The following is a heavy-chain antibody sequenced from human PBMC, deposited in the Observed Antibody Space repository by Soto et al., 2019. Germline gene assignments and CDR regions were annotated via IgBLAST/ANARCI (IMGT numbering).Heavy chain of an antibody. CDR1: GGSISSGDYY. J-gene: IGHJ6*02. Sequence: PSETLSLTCTVSGGSISSGDYYWSWIRQPPGKGLEWIGYIYCSGSTYYNPSLKSRVSISIDTSKNQFSLKLSSVTAADTAVYYCARGKVFPVGGMDVWGQGTTVTVSS. CDR2: IYCSGST. CDR3: ARGKVFPVGGMDV. V-gene: IGHV4-30-4*08.